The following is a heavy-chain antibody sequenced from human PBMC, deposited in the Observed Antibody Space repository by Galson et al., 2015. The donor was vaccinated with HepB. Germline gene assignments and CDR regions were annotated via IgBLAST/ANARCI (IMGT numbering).Heavy chain of an antibody. CDR1: GFPFSTYT. V-gene: IGHV3-23*01. J-gene: IGHJ6*02. CDR3: AKDRNSTSPGTYGMDV. CDR2: ISGSGGTT. D-gene: IGHD6-6*01. Sequence: SLRLPCAASGFPFSTYTMSWVRQAPGKGLEWVSAISGSGGTTYYADSVRGRFTISRDNTKRTLYLQMNRLRGEDTALYYCAKDRNSTSPGTYGMDVWGQGTTVTVFS.